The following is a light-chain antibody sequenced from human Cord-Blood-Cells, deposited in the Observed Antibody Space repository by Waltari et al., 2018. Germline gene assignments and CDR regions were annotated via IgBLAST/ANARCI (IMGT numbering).Light chain of an antibody. CDR1: QSISSY. J-gene: IGKJ3*01. V-gene: IGKV1-39*01. CDR3: QQSYSTPGAT. Sequence: DIQMTQSPSSLSASVGDRVTITCRASQSISSYLNWYQQKPGKAPKLLIYAASSLQSGVPSRYSGSGSGTDFTLTISSLQPEDFATYYCQQSYSTPGATFGPGTKVDIK. CDR2: AAS.